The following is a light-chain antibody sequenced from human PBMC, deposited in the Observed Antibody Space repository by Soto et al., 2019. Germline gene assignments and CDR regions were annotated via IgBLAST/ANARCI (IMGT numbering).Light chain of an antibody. V-gene: IGKV3-20*01. CDR2: AS. J-gene: IGKJ3*01. Sequence: EIVLTQSPGTLSLSPGERATLSCRASQSVSDMYLAWYQQKPGQAPRLLIYASNRATGIPDRFSGSGSGTDFTLTISRLEPEDFAVYYCQHYGTSALFGPGIKVEMK. CDR1: QSVSDMY. CDR3: QHYGTSAL.